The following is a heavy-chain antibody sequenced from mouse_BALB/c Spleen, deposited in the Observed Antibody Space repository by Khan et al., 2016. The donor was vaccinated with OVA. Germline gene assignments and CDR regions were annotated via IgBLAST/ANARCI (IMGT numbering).Heavy chain of an antibody. CDR2: LYPGNGYT. CDR1: GFTFTSYG. D-gene: IGHD2-14*01. CDR3: AAAYYRNYFDY. J-gene: IGHJ2*01. V-gene: IGHV1S134*01. Sequence: VRLQQSGAELGRPGSSVKLSCKTSGFTFTSYGIKWVKQRPGQGLEWIGYLYPGNGYTVYNEKFQGKATLTSDTSSSTAYMQLTSLTSEDSAIYFCAAAYYRNYFDYWGQGTTLTVSS.